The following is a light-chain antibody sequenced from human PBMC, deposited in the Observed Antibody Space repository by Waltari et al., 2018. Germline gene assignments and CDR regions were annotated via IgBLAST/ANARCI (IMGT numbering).Light chain of an antibody. CDR2: EVN. CDR3: SSYTSSTTLV. J-gene: IGLJ3*02. Sequence: QSALTQPPSVSGSPGQSVTISCTGTRTDVGRFGRVSWYQQPPGSAPKVIIYEVNKRPSGVPDRFSGSKSGNTASLTISGLQPEDEADYYCSSYTSSTTLVFGGGTSLTVL. CDR1: RTDVGRFGR. V-gene: IGLV2-18*02.